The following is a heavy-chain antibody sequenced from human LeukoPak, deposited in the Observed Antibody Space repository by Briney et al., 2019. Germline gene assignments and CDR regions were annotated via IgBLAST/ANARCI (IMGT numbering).Heavy chain of an antibody. CDR1: GYTFKIYG. V-gene: IGHV1-18*01. J-gene: IGHJ4*02. CDR2: IRSYRGNK. CDR3: ARAGVGYRYGGQDY. D-gene: IGHD5-18*01. Sequence: VSVKLSCAASGYTFKIYGMRWVRQAPGKGLEWVAWIRSYRGNKNYAEKLQGRVTITRDTSTNTLYVELKSLISDDTAVYYCARAGVGYRYGGQDYWGQGTLVTVSS.